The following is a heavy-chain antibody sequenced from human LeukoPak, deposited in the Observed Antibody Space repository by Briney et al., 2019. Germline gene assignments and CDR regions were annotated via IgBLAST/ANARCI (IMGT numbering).Heavy chain of an antibody. Sequence: GGSLRLSCAASGFTVSTNYISWVRQAPGKGLEWVSLIYSCGNAYYADSVKGRFTISRDNSKNTLYLQMNSLTAEDTAVYYCARGFRSVTTWGYFDYWGQGTLVTVSS. J-gene: IGHJ4*02. D-gene: IGHD4-17*01. CDR3: ARGFRSVTTWGYFDY. V-gene: IGHV3-66*01. CDR1: GFTVSTNY. CDR2: IYSCGNA.